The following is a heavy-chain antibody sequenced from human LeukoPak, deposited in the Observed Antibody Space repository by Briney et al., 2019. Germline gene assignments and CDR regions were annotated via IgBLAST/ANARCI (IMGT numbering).Heavy chain of an antibody. J-gene: IGHJ4*02. CDR2: ISGTGGST. D-gene: IGHD2-21*01. V-gene: IGHV3-23*01. CDR3: AREIGPRKNVDY. CDR1: GFTFTSYA. Sequence: PGGSLRISCAASGFTFTSYAMSWLRQVPGKGLEWVAAISGTGGSTYYGDFVKGRFTLARDNSKNTLFLQMNSLRADDTAVYYCAREIGPRKNVDYWGQGTLVTVSS.